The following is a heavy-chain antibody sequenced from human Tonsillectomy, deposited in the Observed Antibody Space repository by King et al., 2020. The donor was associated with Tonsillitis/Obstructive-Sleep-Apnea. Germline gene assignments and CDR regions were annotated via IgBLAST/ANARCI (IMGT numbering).Heavy chain of an antibody. CDR3: ARQVLITWEYFFDY. CDR1: GGSISSYY. CDR2: IYYSGST. V-gene: IGHV4-59*01. J-gene: IGHJ4*02. D-gene: IGHD3-16*01. Sequence: QLQESGPGLVQPSETLSLTCTVSGGSISSYYWSWIRQPPGKGLEWIGHIYYSGSTNYNPSLKSRVTISVDTSTNQFSLKLSSVTAADTAVYYCARQVLITWEYFFDYWGQGTLVTVSS.